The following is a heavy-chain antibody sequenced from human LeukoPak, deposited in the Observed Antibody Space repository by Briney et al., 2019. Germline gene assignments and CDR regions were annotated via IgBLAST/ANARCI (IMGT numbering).Heavy chain of an antibody. CDR2: INPSDGAT. CDR1: GYTFTMYY. CDR3: AREQRAGLSGSVGGLFASYYTYYYMDV. D-gene: IGHD3-16*01. V-gene: IGHV1-46*01. Sequence: ASVKVSCKASGYTFTMYYIHWVRQAPGQGLEWMGMINPSDGATNYAQRFQGRVTMTRDMSTTTVYMDLRSLRSEDTAVCFGAREQRAGLSGSVGGLFASYYTYYYMDVWGRGTTVTVSS. J-gene: IGHJ6*03.